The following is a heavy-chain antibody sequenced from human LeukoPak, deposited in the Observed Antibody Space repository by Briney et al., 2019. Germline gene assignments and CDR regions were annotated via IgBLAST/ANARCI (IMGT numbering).Heavy chain of an antibody. CDR3: ARGIAAAGGRWFDP. Sequence: ASVNVSSTASGYTFTDYYMHWVRQAPGQGLEWMGWINPNSGGTNYTQQFQGRVTMTRDTSISTAYMELSNLRSDDTAVYYCARGIAAAGGRWFDPWGQGTLVTVSS. V-gene: IGHV1-2*02. D-gene: IGHD6-13*01. J-gene: IGHJ5*02. CDR2: INPNSGGT. CDR1: GYTFTDYY.